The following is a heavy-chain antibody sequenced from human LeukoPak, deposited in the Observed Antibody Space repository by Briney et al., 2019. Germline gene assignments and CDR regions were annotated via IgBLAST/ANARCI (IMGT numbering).Heavy chain of an antibody. CDR3: AKIAARPAYCFDY. Sequence: GGSLRLSCTASGFTFSSYAMSWVSQAPGKGLEWVSTVTVSGGGTYYGDSVKGRFTICRDNSKNSLYLQMNSLRAEDTAVYYCAKIAARPAYCFDYWGQGTLVTISS. CDR1: GFTFSSYA. D-gene: IGHD6-6*01. J-gene: IGHJ4*02. V-gene: IGHV3-23*01. CDR2: VTVSGGGT.